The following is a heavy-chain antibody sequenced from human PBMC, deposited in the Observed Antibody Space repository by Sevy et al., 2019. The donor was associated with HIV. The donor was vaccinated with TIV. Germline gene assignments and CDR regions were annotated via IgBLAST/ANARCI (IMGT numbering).Heavy chain of an antibody. D-gene: IGHD3-10*01. CDR1: GFTFSSYG. V-gene: IGHV3-33*01. CDR2: IWYDGSNK. J-gene: IGHJ6*02. CDR3: ARDRLSDRMVRGVMGPNYYYYGMDV. Sequence: GGSLRLSCAASGFTFSSYGMHWVRQAPGKGLEWVAVIWYDGSNKYYADSVKGRFTISRDNSKNTLYLQMNSLRAEDTAVYYCARDRLSDRMVRGVMGPNYYYYGMDVWGQRTTVTVSS.